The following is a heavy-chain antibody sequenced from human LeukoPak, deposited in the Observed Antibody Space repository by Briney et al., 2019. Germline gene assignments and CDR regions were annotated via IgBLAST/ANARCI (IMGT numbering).Heavy chain of an antibody. V-gene: IGHV3-11*05. CDR3: ARDQNHYYGSGGYYRRGMPDY. Sequence: PGGSLRLSCAASGFTFSDYYMSWIRQAPGKGLEWVSYISSSSSYTNYADSVKGRFTISRDNAKNSLYLQMNSLRAEDTAVYYCARDQNHYYGSGGYYRRGMPDYWGQGTLVTVSS. J-gene: IGHJ4*02. CDR2: ISSSSSYT. D-gene: IGHD3-10*01. CDR1: GFTFSDYY.